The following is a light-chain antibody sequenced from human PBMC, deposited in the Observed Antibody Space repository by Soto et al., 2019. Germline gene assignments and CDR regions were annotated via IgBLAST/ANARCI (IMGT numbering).Light chain of an antibody. CDR1: QNIRTY. V-gene: IGKV1-5*01. CDR3: QQYNSYS. CDR2: DAS. J-gene: IGKJ1*01. Sequence: DIQMTQSPSSLAASVGDRVTITCRASQNIRTYLNWYQQKPGKAPNLLIYDASTLHSGVPSRFSGGGSGTEFTLTISSLQPDDFATYYCQQYNSYSFGQGTKVDIK.